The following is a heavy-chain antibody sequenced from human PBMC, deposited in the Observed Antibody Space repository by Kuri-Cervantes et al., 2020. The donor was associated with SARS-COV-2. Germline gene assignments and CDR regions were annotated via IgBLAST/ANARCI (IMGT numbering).Heavy chain of an antibody. CDR1: GGTFSSYT. V-gene: IGHV1-69*02. D-gene: IGHD6-6*01. CDR2: IIPILGIA. J-gene: IGHJ4*02. Sequence: VKVSCKASGGTFSSYTISWVRQAPGQGLEWMGRIIPILGIANYAQKFQGRVTITADKSTSTAYMELSSLRSEDTAVYYCARVKRVSLGGIAARHAYFDYWGQGTLVTVSS. CDR3: ARVKRVSLGGIAARHAYFDY.